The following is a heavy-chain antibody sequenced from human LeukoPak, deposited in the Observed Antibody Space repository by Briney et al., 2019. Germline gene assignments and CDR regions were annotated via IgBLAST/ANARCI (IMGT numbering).Heavy chain of an antibody. CDR3: ARLKAVAPRGWFDY. V-gene: IGHV4-30-2*03. Sequence: SSETLSLTCAVSGGSISSGGYSWSWIRQPPGKGLEWIVYIYHSGSTYYNPSLKSRVTISVDTSKNQFSLKLSSVTAADTAVYYCARLKAVAPRGWFDYWGQGTLVTVSS. CDR1: GGSISSGGYS. D-gene: IGHD6-19*01. CDR2: IYHSGST. J-gene: IGHJ4*02.